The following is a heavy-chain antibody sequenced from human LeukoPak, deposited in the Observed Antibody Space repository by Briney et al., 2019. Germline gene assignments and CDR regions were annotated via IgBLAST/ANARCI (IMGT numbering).Heavy chain of an antibody. CDR2: ISSGGDTT. D-gene: IGHD4-17*01. J-gene: IGHJ4*02. CDR1: GFTFSGYG. V-gene: IGHV3-23*01. CDR3: AKDVDYGDYVVS. Sequence: GGTLRLSCAASGFTFSGYGMSWVRQAPGRGLEWVSAISSGGDTTYYADSVKGRFTISRDNSKNTLYLQMNSLRAEDTAIYYCAKDVDYGDYVVSWGQGTLVTVSS.